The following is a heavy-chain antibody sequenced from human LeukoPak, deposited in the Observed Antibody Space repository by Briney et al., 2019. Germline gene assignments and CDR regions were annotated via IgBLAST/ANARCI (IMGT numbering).Heavy chain of an antibody. CDR3: TRLDLSSGWTVVGF. D-gene: IGHD6-19*01. CDR1: GGSISSYY. J-gene: IGHJ4*02. CDR2: IYYSGST. V-gene: IGHV4-59*08. Sequence: SETLSLTCTVSGGSISSYYWSRIRQPPGKGLEWIGYIYYSGSTSYNPSLKSRVTISVDTSKNQFSLKLSSVTAADTAVYYCTRLDLSSGWTVVGFWGQGTLVTVSS.